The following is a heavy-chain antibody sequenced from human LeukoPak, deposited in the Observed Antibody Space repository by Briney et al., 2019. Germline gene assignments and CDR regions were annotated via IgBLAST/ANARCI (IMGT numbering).Heavy chain of an antibody. CDR2: VDPEDGET. D-gene: IGHD6-13*01. V-gene: IGHV1-69-2*01. CDR3: ATQPGGGVAAAVHDGY. CDR1: GYTFTDYY. J-gene: IGHJ4*02. Sequence: ASVKISCKVSGYTFTDYYMHWVQQAPGKGLEWMGLVDPEDGETIYAEKFQGRVIITADTSTDTAYMELSSLRSEDTAVYYCATQPGGGVAAAVHDGYWGQGTLVTVSS.